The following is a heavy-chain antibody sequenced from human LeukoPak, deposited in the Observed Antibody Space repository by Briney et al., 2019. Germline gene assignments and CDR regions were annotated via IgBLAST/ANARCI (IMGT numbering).Heavy chain of an antibody. CDR3: LRDLTYGGISSPDC. CDR1: AYTFTDYY. J-gene: IGHJ4*02. D-gene: IGHD4/OR15-4a*01. Sequence: PSVKVSCTASAYTFTDYYMHWVRHAPGQGLEWMGWINPNNGATTYAQKFQGRITMTRDTYTSTAYMELGRLTSDDTAKYFCLRDLTYGGISSPDCWGQGSLVTVSS. V-gene: IGHV1-2*02. CDR2: INPNNGAT.